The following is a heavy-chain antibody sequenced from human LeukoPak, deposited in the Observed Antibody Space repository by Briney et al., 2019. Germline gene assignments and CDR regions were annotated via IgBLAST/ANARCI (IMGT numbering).Heavy chain of an antibody. V-gene: IGHV4-39*01. J-gene: IGHJ4*02. CDR3: ARVPAGTLDY. CDR2: IYYSGST. D-gene: IGHD1-1*01. Sequence: SETLSLTCTVSGGSISSSSYYWGWIRQSPGKGLEWIGSIYYSGSTYYNPSLKSRVTISVDTSKNQFSLKLSSVTAADTAVYYCARVPAGTLDYWGQGTLVTVSS. CDR1: GGSISSSSYY.